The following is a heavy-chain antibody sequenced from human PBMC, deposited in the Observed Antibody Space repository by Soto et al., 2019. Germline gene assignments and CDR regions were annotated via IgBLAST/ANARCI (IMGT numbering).Heavy chain of an antibody. CDR3: ARDGNLSSSYGDFDY. J-gene: IGHJ4*02. D-gene: IGHD6-6*01. Sequence: HVELVQSGAEVKKPGSSVRVSCKASGGAFNNYGFTWVRQASGPGLEWMGQIIPLFSTTHYAQKFQGRVSITADGSTSTVHMELSSLTSEDTAVYYCARDGNLSSSYGDFDYWGQGTLVIVSS. CDR1: GGAFNNYG. V-gene: IGHV1-69*01. CDR2: IIPLFSTT.